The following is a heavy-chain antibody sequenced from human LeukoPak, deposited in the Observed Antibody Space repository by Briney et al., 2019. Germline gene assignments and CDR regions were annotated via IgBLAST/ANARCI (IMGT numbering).Heavy chain of an antibody. CDR3: ARDRPNPLYYDSSGYQPGGAFDI. D-gene: IGHD3-22*01. CDR2: ISYDGSNK. J-gene: IGHJ3*02. V-gene: IGHV3-30*04. CDR1: GFTFSSYA. Sequence: GGSLRLSCAASGFTFSSYAMHWVRQAPGKGLEWVAVISYDGSNKYYADSVKGRFTISRDNSKNMLYLQMNSLRAEDTAVYYCARDRPNPLYYDSSGYQPGGAFDIWGQGTMVTVSS.